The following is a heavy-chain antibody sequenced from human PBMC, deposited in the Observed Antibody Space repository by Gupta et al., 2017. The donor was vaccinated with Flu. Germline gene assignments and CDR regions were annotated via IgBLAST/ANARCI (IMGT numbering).Heavy chain of an antibody. V-gene: IGHV3-74*01. J-gene: IGHJ6*02. D-gene: IGHD6-19*01. CDR2: GST. CDR3: AREPWLVSYYYYGMDV. Sequence: GSTSYADSVKGRFTISRDNAKNTLYLQMNSLRAEDTAVYYCAREPWLVSYYYYGMDVWGQGTTVTVSS.